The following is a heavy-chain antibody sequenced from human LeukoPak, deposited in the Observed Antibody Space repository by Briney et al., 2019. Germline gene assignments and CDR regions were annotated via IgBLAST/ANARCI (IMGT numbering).Heavy chain of an antibody. CDR1: GFTFSNYA. V-gene: IGHV3-30*04. Sequence: GRSLRLSCAASGFTFSNYAMHWVREAPGKGLEWVAIISDDGSNKYYADSVKGLFTISRDNSKSTLYLQMNSLRAEDTAVFYCARDPDSSGWYRFDYWGQGTLVTVSS. CDR3: ARDPDSSGWYRFDY. J-gene: IGHJ4*02. D-gene: IGHD6-19*01. CDR2: ISDDGSNK.